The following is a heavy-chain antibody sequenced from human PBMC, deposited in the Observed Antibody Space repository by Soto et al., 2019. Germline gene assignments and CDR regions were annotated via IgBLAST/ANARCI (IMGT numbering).Heavy chain of an antibody. CDR1: GGSFSGYY. CDR3: ALSGFWSGYYNYYFDY. J-gene: IGHJ4*02. V-gene: IGHV4-34*01. CDR2: INHSGST. Sequence: SETLSLTCAVYGGSFSGYYWSWIRQPPGKGLEWIGEINHSGSTNYNPSLKSRVTISVDTSKNQFSLKLISVTAADTAVYYCALSGFWSGYYNYYFDYWGQGTLVTVSS. D-gene: IGHD3-3*01.